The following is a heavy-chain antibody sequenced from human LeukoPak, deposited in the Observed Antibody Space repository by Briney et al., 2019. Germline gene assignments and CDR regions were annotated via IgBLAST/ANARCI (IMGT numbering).Heavy chain of an antibody. CDR2: IYPGDSDT. CDR1: GYSFTSYW. Sequence: GGSLKISCKGSGYSFTSYWIGWVRQMPGKGLEWMGIIYPGDSDTRYSPSFQGQVTISADKSISTAYLQWSSLKAPDTAMYYCARHEAELLWFGELRSNAFDIWGRGTMVTVSS. V-gene: IGHV5-51*01. D-gene: IGHD3-10*01. CDR3: ARHEAELLWFGELRSNAFDI. J-gene: IGHJ3*02.